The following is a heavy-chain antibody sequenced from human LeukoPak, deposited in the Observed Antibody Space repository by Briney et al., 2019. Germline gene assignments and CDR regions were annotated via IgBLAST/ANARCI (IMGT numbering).Heavy chain of an antibody. CDR1: GGSFSGYY. CDR3: ASAMGYNWFDP. Sequence: ETLSLTCAVYGGSFSGYYWSWIRQPPGKGLEWIGEINHSGSTYYNPSLKSRVTISVDTSKNQFSLKLSSVTAADTAVYYCASAMGYNWFDPWGQGTLVTVSS. J-gene: IGHJ5*02. D-gene: IGHD2-2*01. V-gene: IGHV4-34*01. CDR2: INHSGST.